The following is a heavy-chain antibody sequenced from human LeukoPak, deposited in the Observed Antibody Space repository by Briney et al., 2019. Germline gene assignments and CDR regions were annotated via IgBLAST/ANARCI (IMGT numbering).Heavy chain of an antibody. J-gene: IGHJ4*02. CDR2: IIPIFGTA. CDR1: GCTFSSYA. V-gene: IGHV1-69*05. Sequence: SVKVSCKASGCTFSSYAISWVRQAPGQGLEWMGGIIPIFGTANYAQKLQGRVTMTTDTSTSTAYMELRSLRSDDTAVYYCCTGVRGLKGALDYWGQGTLVTVSS. CDR3: CTGVRGLKGALDY. D-gene: IGHD3-10*01.